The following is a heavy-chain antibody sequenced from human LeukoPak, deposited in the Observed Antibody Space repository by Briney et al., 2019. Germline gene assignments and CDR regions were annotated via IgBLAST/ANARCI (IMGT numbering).Heavy chain of an antibody. V-gene: IGHV4-4*07. CDR3: AKSGGYGLIDY. J-gene: IGHJ4*02. Sequence: PSETLSLTCAVCGDSISSYYWSWIRQPAGKGLEWIGRIYTSGGTNYNPSLKSRVTISVDTSKNEFSLRLTSVTAADTAMYYCAKSGGYGLIDYWGQGTLVTVSS. D-gene: IGHD1-26*01. CDR2: IYTSGGT. CDR1: GDSISSYY.